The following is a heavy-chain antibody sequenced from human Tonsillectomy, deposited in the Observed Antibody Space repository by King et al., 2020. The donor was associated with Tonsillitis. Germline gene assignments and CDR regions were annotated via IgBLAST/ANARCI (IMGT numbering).Heavy chain of an antibody. CDR3: ARNDGPYGMDV. D-gene: IGHD1-1*01. CDR1: GGSINYYY. V-gene: IGHV4-4*07. Sequence: QLQESGPGLVKPSETLSLTCTVSGGSINYYYWSWIRQPAGKGLEWIGRIYGSGTTNYSPSLKSRVTLSVDTSKNQFSLNLTSVTAADTAVYYCARNDGPYGMDVWGQGTTVTVSS. CDR2: IYGSGTT. J-gene: IGHJ6*02.